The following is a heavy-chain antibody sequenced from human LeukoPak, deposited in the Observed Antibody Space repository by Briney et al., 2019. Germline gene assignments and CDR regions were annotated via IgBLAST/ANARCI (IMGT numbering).Heavy chain of an antibody. Sequence: GGSLRLSCAASGFTFSDYYMSWIRQAPGKGLEWVSYISSSSSYTNYADSVKGRFTISRDSSRNTLFLHMNTLRAEDTAIYYCAKDRTVGASYWYFDLWGRGTLVTVSS. D-gene: IGHD1-26*01. CDR3: AKDRTVGASYWYFDL. V-gene: IGHV3-11*05. CDR2: ISSSSSYT. J-gene: IGHJ2*01. CDR1: GFTFSDYY.